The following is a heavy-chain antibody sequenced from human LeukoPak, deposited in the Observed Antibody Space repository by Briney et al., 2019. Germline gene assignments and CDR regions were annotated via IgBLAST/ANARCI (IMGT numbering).Heavy chain of an antibody. D-gene: IGHD3-22*01. J-gene: IGHJ4*02. CDR3: AKDAYYYDSSPPDY. Sequence: GGSLRLSCAASGFTFSSYWMSWVRQAPGKGLEWVSAISGSGGSTYYADSVKGRFTISRDNSKNTLYLQMNSLRAEDTAVYYCAKDAYYYDSSPPDYGGKGPLVTVPS. V-gene: IGHV3-23*01. CDR1: GFTFSSYW. CDR2: ISGSGGST.